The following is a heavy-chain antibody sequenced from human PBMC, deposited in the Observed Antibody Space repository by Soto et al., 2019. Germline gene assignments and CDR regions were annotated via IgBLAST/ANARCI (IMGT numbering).Heavy chain of an antibody. V-gene: IGHV4-4*07. J-gene: IGHJ6*02. CDR3: VRDGGEIWNNIFYYPGMDV. CDR1: GASISGFY. D-gene: IGHD3-16*01. Sequence: PSETLSLTCTVSGASISGFYWSWIRKSAGKGLEWIGRIYATGTTDYNPSLKSRVMMSVDTSKKQFSLKLRSVTAADTAVYYCVRDGGEIWNNIFYYPGMDVWGQGTTVTVSS. CDR2: IYATGTT.